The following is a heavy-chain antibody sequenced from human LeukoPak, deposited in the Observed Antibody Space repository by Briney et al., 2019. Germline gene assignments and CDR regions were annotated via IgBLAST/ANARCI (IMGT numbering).Heavy chain of an antibody. D-gene: IGHD6-19*01. Sequence: GGSLRLSCAASGFTFSSYWMTWVRQAPGKGLEWVAIIKKDGSAKYYVDSVRGRFTISRDNAENSLYLQLNSLRAEDTAVYYCARGSGWAFDIWGQGTMVTVSS. V-gene: IGHV3-7*04. CDR1: GFTFSSYW. CDR3: ARGSGWAFDI. J-gene: IGHJ3*02. CDR2: IKKDGSAK.